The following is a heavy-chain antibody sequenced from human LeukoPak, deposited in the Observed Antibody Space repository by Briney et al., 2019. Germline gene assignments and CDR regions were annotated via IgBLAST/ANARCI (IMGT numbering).Heavy chain of an antibody. D-gene: IGHD2-2*01. CDR2: ISWNSGSI. J-gene: IGHJ1*01. CDR1: GFTFSSYA. CDR3: AKDPRICSSTSCHQDPEYFQH. Sequence: PGGSLRLSCAASGFTFSSYAMSWVRQAPGKGLEWVSGISWNSGSIGYADSVKGRFTISRDNAKNSLYLQMNSLRAEDTAVYYCAKDPRICSSTSCHQDPEYFQHWGQGTLVIVSS. V-gene: IGHV3-9*01.